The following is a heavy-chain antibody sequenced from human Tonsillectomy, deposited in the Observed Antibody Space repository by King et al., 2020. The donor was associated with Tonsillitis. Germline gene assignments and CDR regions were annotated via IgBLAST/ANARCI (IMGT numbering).Heavy chain of an antibody. Sequence: VQLVQSGAEVKKPGSSVKVSCKASGGAFSNYAISWVRQAPGQRLEWMGGIIPPFGTAEYALRFQGRVTITADESTSTAYMELSSLRSDDSAVYYCARAHSSGYWAYNYYMDVWGKGTTVTVSS. J-gene: IGHJ6*03. CDR1: GGAFSNYA. V-gene: IGHV1-69*01. D-gene: IGHD3-22*01. CDR2: IIPPFGTA. CDR3: ARAHSSGYWAYNYYMDV.